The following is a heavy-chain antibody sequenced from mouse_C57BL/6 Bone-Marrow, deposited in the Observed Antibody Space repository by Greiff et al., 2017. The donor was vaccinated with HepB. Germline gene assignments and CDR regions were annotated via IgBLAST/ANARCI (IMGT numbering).Heavy chain of an antibody. V-gene: IGHV1-64*01. J-gene: IGHJ2*01. CDR3: ARDYVEYYFDY. CDR2: IHPNSGST. D-gene: IGHD1-1*01. CDR1: GYTFTSYW. Sequence: QVQLQQPGAELVKPGASVKLSCKASGYTFTSYWMHWVKQRPGQGLEWIGMIHPNSGSTNYNEKFKSKATLTVDKSSSTAYMQLSSLTSEDSAFYYCARDYVEYYFDYWGQGTTLTVSS.